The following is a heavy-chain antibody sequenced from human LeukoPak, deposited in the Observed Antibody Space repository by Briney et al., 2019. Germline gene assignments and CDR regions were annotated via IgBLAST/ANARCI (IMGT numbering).Heavy chain of an antibody. V-gene: IGHV1-46*01. Sequence: ASVKFPCKASGSTFTRYYIHWVRQAPGQGLDWMGMINPSSGSTRFAQMFQDRVTMTRDTSTSAVYMELSSLTSEDTAMYYCARTYSSSWSYCDSWGQGTLVTVSS. CDR2: INPSSGST. CDR3: ARTYSSSWSYCDS. J-gene: IGHJ4*02. CDR1: GSTFTRYY. D-gene: IGHD6-13*01.